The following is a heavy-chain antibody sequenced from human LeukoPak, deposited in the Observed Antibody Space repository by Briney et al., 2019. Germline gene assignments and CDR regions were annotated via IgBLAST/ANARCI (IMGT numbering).Heavy chain of an antibody. CDR1: GGSISSYY. Sequence: PSETLSLTCTVSGGSISSYYWSWIRQPPGKGLEWIGYIYYSGSTNYNPSLKSRVTISVDTSKNQFSLKLSSVTAADTAVYYCARLSRSCSGGSCYIDYWGQGTLVTVSS. D-gene: IGHD2-15*01. CDR3: ARLSRSCSGGSCYIDY. V-gene: IGHV4-59*08. CDR2: IYYSGST. J-gene: IGHJ4*02.